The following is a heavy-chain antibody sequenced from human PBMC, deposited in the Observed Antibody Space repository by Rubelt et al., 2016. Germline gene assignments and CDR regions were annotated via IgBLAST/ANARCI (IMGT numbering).Heavy chain of an antibody. J-gene: IGHJ3*01. V-gene: IGHV1-69*10. CDR2: IIPMLDMT. CDR3: ARDCGGDCYDAFDF. D-gene: IGHD2-21*02. CDR1: GYTFTSYA. Sequence: VQSGSELKKPGASVKVSCKASGYTFTSYAMNWVRQAPGQGLEWMGRIIPMLDMTNFAQKFQGRVTITADKSTNTAYMELSSLISEDTAVYYCARDCGGDCYDAFDFWGQGTMVTVSS.